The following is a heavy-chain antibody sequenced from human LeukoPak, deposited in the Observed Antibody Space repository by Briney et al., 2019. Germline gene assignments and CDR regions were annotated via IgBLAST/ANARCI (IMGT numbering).Heavy chain of an antibody. CDR1: GFTFSSYS. J-gene: IGHJ3*02. D-gene: IGHD3-22*01. Sequence: GGSLRLSCAASGFTFSSYSMNWVRQAPGKGLEWVSSISSSSSYIYYADSVKGRFTISRDNAKNSLYLQTNSLRAEDTAVYYCAREGGITYYYDSSVYFLDAFDIWGQGTMVTVSS. CDR3: AREGGITYYYDSSVYFLDAFDI. CDR2: ISSSSSYI. V-gene: IGHV3-21*01.